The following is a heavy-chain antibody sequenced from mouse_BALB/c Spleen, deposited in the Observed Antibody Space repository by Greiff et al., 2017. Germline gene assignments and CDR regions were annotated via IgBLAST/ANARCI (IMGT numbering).Heavy chain of an antibody. CDR3: ARDLRYDDWYFDV. D-gene: IGHD2-14*01. CDR1: GFTFSDYY. CDR2: ISDGGSYT. Sequence: DVMLVESGGGLVKPGGSLKLSCAASGFTFSDYYMYWVRQTPEKRLEWVATISDGGSYTYYPDSVKGRFTISRDNAKNNLYLQMSSLKSEDTAMYYCARDLRYDDWYFDVWGAGTTVTVSS. V-gene: IGHV5-4*02. J-gene: IGHJ1*01.